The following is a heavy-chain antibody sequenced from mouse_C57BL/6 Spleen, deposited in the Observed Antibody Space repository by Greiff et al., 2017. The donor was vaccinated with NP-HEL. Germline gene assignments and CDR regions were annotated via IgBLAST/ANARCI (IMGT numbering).Heavy chain of an antibody. CDR3: ARSGVYGIDYAMDY. D-gene: IGHD2-1*01. Sequence: QVHVKQPGAELVKPGASVKLSCKASGYTFTSYWMHWVKQRPGRGLEWIGRIDPNSGGTKYNEKFKSKATLTVDKPSSTAYMQLSSLTSEDSAVYYCARSGVYGIDYAMDYWGQGTSVTVSS. V-gene: IGHV1-72*01. CDR2: IDPNSGGT. CDR1: GYTFTSYW. J-gene: IGHJ4*01.